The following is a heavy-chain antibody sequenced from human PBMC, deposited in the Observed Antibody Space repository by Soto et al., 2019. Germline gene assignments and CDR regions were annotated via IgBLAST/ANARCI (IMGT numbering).Heavy chain of an antibody. CDR3: AGDVVVGVPGTMYYYNAMDV. D-gene: IGHD2-15*01. V-gene: IGHV1-69*01. CDR2: IIPLFGTA. Sequence: QVQLVQSGAEVKKPGSSVKVSCTASGGTFSSYAITWVRQAPGQGLEWMGGIIPLFGTANYAQKFQGRVTITADESTSTAYMELSSLRYEDTATYYCAGDVVVGVPGTMYYYNAMDVWGQGTTVTVSS. CDR1: GGTFSSYA. J-gene: IGHJ6*02.